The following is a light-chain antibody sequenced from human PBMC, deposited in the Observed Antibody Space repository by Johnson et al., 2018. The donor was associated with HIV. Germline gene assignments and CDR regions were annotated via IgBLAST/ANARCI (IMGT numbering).Light chain of an antibody. J-gene: IGLJ1*01. V-gene: IGLV1-51*02. CDR1: SSNIGNNY. CDR3: GTWDNSLSAYV. Sequence: QSVLTQPPSVSAAPGQKVTISCSGSSSNIGNNYVSWYQQLPGTAPKLLIYENNKRPSGIPDRFSGSKSGTSATLGIAGLQTGDEADYYCGTWDNSLSAYVFGTGTKVTV. CDR2: ENN.